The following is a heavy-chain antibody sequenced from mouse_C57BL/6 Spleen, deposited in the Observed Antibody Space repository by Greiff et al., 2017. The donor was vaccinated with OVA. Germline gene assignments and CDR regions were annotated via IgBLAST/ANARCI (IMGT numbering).Heavy chain of an antibody. Sequence: QVQLQQSGPELVKPGASVKLSCKASGYTFTSYDINWVKQRPGQGLEWIGWIYPRDGSTKYNEKFKGKATLTVDTSSSTAYMDLHSLTSEDSAVYFGARGYDYGAMDYWCQGTSVTVSS. J-gene: IGHJ4*01. V-gene: IGHV1-85*01. CDR1: GYTFTSYD. CDR3: ARGYDYGAMDY. CDR2: IYPRDGST. D-gene: IGHD2-10*02.